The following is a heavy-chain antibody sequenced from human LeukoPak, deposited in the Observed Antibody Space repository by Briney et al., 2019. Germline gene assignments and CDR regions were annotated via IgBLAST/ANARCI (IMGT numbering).Heavy chain of an antibody. Sequence: GGSLRLSCAASGFSFKDYWMSWVRQAPGKGLEWVANIKEDGSEKYYVDSVKGRFTISRDNAKNSLYLQMNSLRAEDTAVYYCARTDAFDIWGQGIMVTVSS. J-gene: IGHJ3*02. V-gene: IGHV3-7*01. CDR3: ARTDAFDI. CDR1: GFSFKDYW. CDR2: IKEDGSEK.